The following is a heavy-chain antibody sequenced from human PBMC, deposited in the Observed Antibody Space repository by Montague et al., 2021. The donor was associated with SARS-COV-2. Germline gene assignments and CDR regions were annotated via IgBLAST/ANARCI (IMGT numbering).Heavy chain of an antibody. CDR1: GASISTGIYY. D-gene: IGHD3-10*01. V-gene: IGHV4-61*02. Sequence: TLSLTCTVSGASISTGIYYWSWIRQPAGKGLEWIGRIRTTGHTDYNSSLESRVFLSVDTSTNQFSLSLTSVTAADTAVYFCARFGRGTLEFELWGQGTLVTVSS. CDR3: ARFGRGTLEFEL. J-gene: IGHJ4*02. CDR2: IRTTGHT.